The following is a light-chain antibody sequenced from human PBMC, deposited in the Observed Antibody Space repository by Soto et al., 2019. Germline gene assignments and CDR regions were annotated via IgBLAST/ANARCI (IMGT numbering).Light chain of an antibody. J-gene: IGKJ1*01. CDR3: QQYYTTPRT. CDR1: QTILYSSNNKSY. V-gene: IGKV4-1*01. CDR2: WAS. Sequence: DIVMTQSPDSLAVSLGEGASINCKSSQTILYSSNNKSYLAWYQQSPGQPPKLLIYWASTRESGVPDRFSGSGSGTDFTLTISSLQAEDVAVYYCQQYYTTPRTFDQGTKVEIK.